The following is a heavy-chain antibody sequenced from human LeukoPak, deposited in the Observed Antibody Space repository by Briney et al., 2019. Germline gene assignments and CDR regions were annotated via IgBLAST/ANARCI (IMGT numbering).Heavy chain of an antibody. CDR1: GGSISSSSYY. J-gene: IGHJ4*02. V-gene: IGHV4-39*07. CDR2: IYYSGST. D-gene: IGHD6-19*01. CDR3: AVYSSGWYNPSDY. Sequence: SETLSLTCTVSGGSISSSSYYWGWLRQPPGKGLEWIGSIYYSGSTYYNPSLKSRVTISVDTSKNQFSLKLSSVTAADTAVYYCAVYSSGWYNPSDYWGQGTLVTVSS.